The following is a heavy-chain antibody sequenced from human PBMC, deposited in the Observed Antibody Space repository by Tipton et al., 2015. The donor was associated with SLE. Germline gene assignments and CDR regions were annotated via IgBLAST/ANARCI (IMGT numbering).Heavy chain of an antibody. CDR1: GGSISSHY. CDR2: IYYSGST. J-gene: IGHJ4*02. Sequence: LRLSCTVSGGSISSHYWSWIRQPPGKGLEWIGYIYYSGSTNYNPSLKSRVTISVDTSKNQFSLKLSSVTAADTAVYYCARGDGGYDPLFDYWGQGTLVTVSS. V-gene: IGHV4-59*11. CDR3: ARGDGGYDPLFDY. D-gene: IGHD5-12*01.